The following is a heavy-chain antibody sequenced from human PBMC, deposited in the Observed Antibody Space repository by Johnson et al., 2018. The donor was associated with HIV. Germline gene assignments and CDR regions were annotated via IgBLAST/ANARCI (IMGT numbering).Heavy chain of an antibody. CDR3: KISSCTGVEF. CDR1: GFTFSSYG. Sequence: QMLLVESWGGVVQPGRSLRLSCTASGFTFSSYGIHWVRQAPGKGLEWVAFIRYDGSNKYYADSVKGRFTISRDNSKNTLFVQMSSLRTEDTAVYYCKISSCTGVEFWGKGTMVTVSS. CDR2: IRYDGSNK. D-gene: IGHD2-8*02. J-gene: IGHJ3*01. V-gene: IGHV3-30*02.